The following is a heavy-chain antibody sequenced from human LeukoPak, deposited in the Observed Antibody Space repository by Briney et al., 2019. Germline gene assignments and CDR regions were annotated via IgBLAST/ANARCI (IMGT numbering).Heavy chain of an antibody. J-gene: IGHJ4*02. D-gene: IGHD6-19*01. CDR1: GFTFDDYA. CDR2: ITGDGGRT. V-gene: IGHV3-43*02. Sequence: TGGSLRLSCAASGFTFDDYAMHWVRQAPGKGLEWVSLITGDGGRTYYADSVKGRFTISRDNSKNSLYLQMNSLRTEDTALYYCAKEGPIAVAGYFDYWGQGTLVTVSS. CDR3: AKEGPIAVAGYFDY.